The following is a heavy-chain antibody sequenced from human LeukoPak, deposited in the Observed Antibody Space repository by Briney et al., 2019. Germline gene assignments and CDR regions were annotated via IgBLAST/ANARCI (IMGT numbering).Heavy chain of an antibody. V-gene: IGHV3-30*03. CDR3: ARTRAAAGYSSFWFDP. CDR1: GFTFSSYG. D-gene: IGHD6-13*01. CDR2: ISYDGSNK. Sequence: GGSLRLSCAASGFTFSSYGMHWVRQAPGKGLEWVAVISYDGSNKYYADSVKGRFTISRDNSKNTLYLQMNSLRTEDTAVYYCARTRAAAGYSSFWFDPWGQGTLVTVSS. J-gene: IGHJ5*02.